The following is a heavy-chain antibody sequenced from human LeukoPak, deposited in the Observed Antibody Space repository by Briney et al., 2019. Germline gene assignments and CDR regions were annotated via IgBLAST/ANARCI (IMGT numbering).Heavy chain of an antibody. V-gene: IGHV4-39*07. D-gene: IGHD4-17*01. Sequence: SETLSLTCTVSGGSISSGSYYWSWIRQPPGKGLEWIGSIYHSGSTYYNPSLKSRVTISVDTSKNQFSLKLSSVTAADTALYYCARTTGYFYYYYYMDVWGKGTTVTISS. CDR3: ARTTGYFYYYYYMDV. CDR2: IYHSGST. J-gene: IGHJ6*03. CDR1: GGSISSGSYY.